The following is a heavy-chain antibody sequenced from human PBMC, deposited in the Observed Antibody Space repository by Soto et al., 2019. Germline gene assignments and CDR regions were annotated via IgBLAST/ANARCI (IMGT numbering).Heavy chain of an antibody. D-gene: IGHD3-16*01. CDR3: ARMATFGSLNWFDP. CDR1: AYSFTNND. CDR2: MNPGSGDT. Sequence: ASVKVSCQASAYSFTNNDVNWVRQATGQGVEWMGWMNPGSGDTGYAQKFQGRVTMTRDISIATDYLELSCLRSDDTAIYYCARMATFGSLNWFDPWGQGTQVTVSS. V-gene: IGHV1-8*01. J-gene: IGHJ5*02.